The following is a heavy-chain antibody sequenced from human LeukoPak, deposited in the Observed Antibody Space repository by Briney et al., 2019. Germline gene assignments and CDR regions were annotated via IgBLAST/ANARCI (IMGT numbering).Heavy chain of an antibody. Sequence: SETLSLTCTVSGGSISSYYWSWIRQPPGKGLEWIGYIYYSGSTNYNPSLKSRVTISVDTSKNQFSLKLSSVTAADTAVYYCARAYSSGRYYWFDPRGQGILVTVSS. V-gene: IGHV4-59*01. D-gene: IGHD6-19*01. CDR2: IYYSGST. J-gene: IGHJ5*02. CDR3: ARAYSSGRYYWFDP. CDR1: GGSISSYY.